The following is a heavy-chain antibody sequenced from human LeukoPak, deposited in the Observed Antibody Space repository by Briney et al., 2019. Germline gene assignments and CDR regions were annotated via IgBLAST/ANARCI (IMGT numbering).Heavy chain of an antibody. CDR2: INHSGST. CDR1: GGSFSGYY. Sequence: SETLSLTCAVYGGSFSGYYWGWIRQPPGKGLEWIGEINHSGSTNYNPSLKSRVTISVDTSKNQFSLKLSSVTAADTAVYYCARRGGYYYDSSGYYFGYWGQGTLVTVSS. V-gene: IGHV4-34*01. J-gene: IGHJ4*02. D-gene: IGHD3-22*01. CDR3: ARRGGYYYDSSGYYFGY.